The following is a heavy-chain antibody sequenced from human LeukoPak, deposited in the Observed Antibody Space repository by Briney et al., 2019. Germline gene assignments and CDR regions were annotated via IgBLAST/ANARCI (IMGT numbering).Heavy chain of an antibody. D-gene: IGHD3-22*01. CDR1: GYTFTGYY. CDR2: INPNSGGT. J-gene: IGHJ1*01. CDR3: ARDSGGVYYYDSSGYYGEYFQH. Sequence: ASVKVSCKASGYTFTGYYMHWVRQAPGQGFEWMGWINPNSGGTNCAQKFQGRLTMTRDTSISTAYMELSWLRSDDTAVYYCARDSGGVYYYDSSGYYGEYFQHWGQGTLVTVSS. V-gene: IGHV1-2*02.